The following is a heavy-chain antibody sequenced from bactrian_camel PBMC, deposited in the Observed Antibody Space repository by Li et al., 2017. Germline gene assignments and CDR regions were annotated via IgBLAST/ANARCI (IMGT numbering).Heavy chain of an antibody. Sequence: HVQLVESGGGSVQAGGSLRLSCVASGDTSRYNCMAWFRQVPGKEREGVAAIYTENDAQYYADSVKGRFTISKDNAKNTLYLQMNNLQPEDSAMYYCAADRIRGFGLKVGSFTYWGQGTQVTVS. CDR3: AADRIRGFGLKVGSFTY. D-gene: IGHD5*01. CDR2: IYTENDAQ. J-gene: IGHJ4*01. CDR1: GDTSRYNC. V-gene: IGHV3S54*01.